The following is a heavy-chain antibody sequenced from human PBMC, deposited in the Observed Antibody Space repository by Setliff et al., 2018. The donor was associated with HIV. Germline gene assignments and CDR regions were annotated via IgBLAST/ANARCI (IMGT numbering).Heavy chain of an antibody. CDR2: VYHSGAT. J-gene: IGHJ6*03. D-gene: IGHD3-3*01. Sequence: PSETLSLTCNVSGDSVSGSNWWTWVRRSPQKGLEWIGEVYHSGATNYNPSLKSRVAMSVDKSENQFSLRLNSVTAADTAVYYCARRPPPLQFLDSPSYYMDVWGKGTTVTSP. CDR3: ARRPPPLQFLDSPSYYMDV. CDR1: GDSVSGSNW. V-gene: IGHV4-4*02.